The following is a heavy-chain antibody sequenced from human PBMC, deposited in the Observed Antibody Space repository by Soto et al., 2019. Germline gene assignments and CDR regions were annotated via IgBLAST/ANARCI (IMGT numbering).Heavy chain of an antibody. V-gene: IGHV4-34*01. D-gene: IGHD1-26*01. CDR2: INHSGST. J-gene: IGHJ4*02. CDR1: CGSFIGYY. Sequence: SETLSLTCAFYCGSFIGYYWSWIRQPPGKGLEWIGEINHSGSTNYNPSLKSRVTISVDTSKNQFSLKLSSVTAADTAVYYCARGRREKDYWGQGTLVTVSS. CDR3: ARGRREKDY.